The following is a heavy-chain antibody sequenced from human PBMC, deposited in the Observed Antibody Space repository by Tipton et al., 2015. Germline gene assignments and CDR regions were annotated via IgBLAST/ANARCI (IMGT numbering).Heavy chain of an antibody. CDR1: GYSFTSYW. Sequence: QLVQSGAEVKKPGESLKISCKDSGYSFTSYWINWVRQMPGKGLEWMGRTDPTDSHTKYNPSLQGHVTISADKSISTAYLQWSSLKASDTAMYYCVRHLVGYSWSELWGQGTLVTVSS. CDR2: TDPTDSHT. J-gene: IGHJ4*02. V-gene: IGHV5-10-1*01. D-gene: IGHD1-26*01. CDR3: VRHLVGYSWSEL.